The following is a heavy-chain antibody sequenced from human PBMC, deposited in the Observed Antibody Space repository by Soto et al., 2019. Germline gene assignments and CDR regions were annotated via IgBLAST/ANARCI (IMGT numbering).Heavy chain of an antibody. J-gene: IGHJ4*02. Sequence: SLRLSCAASGFTFSSYDMHWVRQATGKGLEWVSAIGTAGDTYYPGSVKGRFTISRENAKNSLYLQMNSLRAEDTAVYYCARGGGGSPTYYFDYWGQGTLVTVSS. D-gene: IGHD2-15*01. CDR3: ARGGGGSPTYYFDY. V-gene: IGHV3-13*01. CDR1: GFTFSSYD. CDR2: IGTAGDT.